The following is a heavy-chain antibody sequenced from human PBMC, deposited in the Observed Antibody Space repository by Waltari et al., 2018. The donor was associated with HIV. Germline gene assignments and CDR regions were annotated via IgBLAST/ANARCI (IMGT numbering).Heavy chain of an antibody. CDR3: AKAVGDTSGRYWGGDV. CDR1: GVTFCNYE. Sequence: EVQLVEPGGGLVQPGGSLRLPCPGSGVTFCNYEIPWGRQAPGKGLEWISYISAGGTKYYADSVKGRFSISRDNAKNSLYLQMNSLRAEDTAVYYCAKAVGDTSGRYWGGDVWGQGTTVTVSS. J-gene: IGHJ6*02. V-gene: IGHV3-48*03. D-gene: IGHD6-19*01. CDR2: ISAGGTK.